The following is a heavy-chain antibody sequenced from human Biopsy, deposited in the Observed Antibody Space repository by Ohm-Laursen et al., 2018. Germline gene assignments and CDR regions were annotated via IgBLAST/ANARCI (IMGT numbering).Heavy chain of an antibody. D-gene: IGHD3-16*02. V-gene: IGHV1-18*01. CDR1: GYNSISYS. CDR2: IRPLNGDT. J-gene: IGHJ4*02. Sequence: ASVKVSCKTSGYNSISYSINWVRQAPGQGLEWMGWIRPLNGDTKYGQKFQDRVTMTTDTSTSTVYMELTSLRSDDTAVYYCARGEVTFGELIVSIDSWGQGTLVTVSS. CDR3: ARGEVTFGELIVSIDS.